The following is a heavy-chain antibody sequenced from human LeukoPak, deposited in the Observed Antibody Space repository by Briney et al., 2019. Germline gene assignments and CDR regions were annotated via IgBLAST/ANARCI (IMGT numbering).Heavy chain of an antibody. D-gene: IGHD4-17*01. V-gene: IGHV1-2*02. Sequence: ASVKVSCKASGYTFTGYYMHWVRQAPGQGLEWMGWINPNSGGTNYAQKFQGRVTMTRDTSISTAYMELSRLRSDDTAVYYCARVYGDYSYYYYGMDVWGHGTTVTVSS. CDR3: ARVYGDYSYYYYGMDV. J-gene: IGHJ6*02. CDR1: GYTFTGYY. CDR2: INPNSGGT.